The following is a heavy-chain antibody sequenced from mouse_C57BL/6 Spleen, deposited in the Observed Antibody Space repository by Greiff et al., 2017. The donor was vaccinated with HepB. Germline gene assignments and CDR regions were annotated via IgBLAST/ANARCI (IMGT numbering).Heavy chain of an antibody. J-gene: IGHJ1*03. D-gene: IGHD1-1*01. CDR2: ISYDGSN. V-gene: IGHV3-6*01. CDR3: ARGGILRWYFDV. CDR1: GYSITSGYY. Sequence: EVKLQESGPGLVKPSQSLSLTCSVTGYSITSGYYWNWIRQFPGNKLEWMGYISYDGSNNYNPSLKNRISITRDTSKNQFFLKLNSVTTEDTATYYCARGGILRWYFDVWGTGTTVTVSS.